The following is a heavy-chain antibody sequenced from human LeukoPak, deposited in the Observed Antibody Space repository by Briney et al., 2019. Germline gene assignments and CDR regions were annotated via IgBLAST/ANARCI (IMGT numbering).Heavy chain of an antibody. D-gene: IGHD5-18*01. V-gene: IGHV4-59*01. CDR2: IYYSGST. CDR3: ARAGIQLWSEVFDY. CDR1: GGSISSYY. Sequence: SETLSLTCTVSGGSISSYYWSWIRQPPGKGLEWIGYIYYSGSTNYNPSLKSRVTISVDTSKNQFSLKLSSVTAADTAVYYCARAGIQLWSEVFDYWGQGTLVTVSS. J-gene: IGHJ4*02.